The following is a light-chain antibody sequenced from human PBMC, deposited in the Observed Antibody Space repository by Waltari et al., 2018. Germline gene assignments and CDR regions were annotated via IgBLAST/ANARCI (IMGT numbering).Light chain of an antibody. J-gene: IGLJ2*01. Sequence: SYELTQPPSVSVSPGQTARIPCSGEPLPKKSVYWYQQKSGQAPVLVIYEDTERPSGIPERFSGSSSGTMATLTISGAQVEDEADYYCYSGDDSGNQEVFGGGTKLTVL. CDR2: EDT. V-gene: IGLV3-10*01. CDR1: PLPKKS. CDR3: YSGDDSGNQEV.